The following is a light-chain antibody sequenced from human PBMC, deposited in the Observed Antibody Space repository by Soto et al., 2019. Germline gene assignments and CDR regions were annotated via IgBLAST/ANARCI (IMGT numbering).Light chain of an antibody. J-gene: IGLJ3*02. CDR3: CSYAASDTWA. Sequence: QSALTQPASVSGSPGQSITISCTGTRSDVGNYNLVSWYQQHPGKAPKLMIYEVNKRPSGVSNRFSGSKSGNTASLTISGLQADDEADYYCCSYAASDTWAFGGGTKLTVL. CDR2: EVN. CDR1: RSDVGNYNL. V-gene: IGLV2-23*02.